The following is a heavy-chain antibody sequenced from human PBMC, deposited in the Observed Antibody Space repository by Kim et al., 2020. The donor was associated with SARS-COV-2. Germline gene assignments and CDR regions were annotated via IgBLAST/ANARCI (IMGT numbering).Heavy chain of an antibody. Sequence: GGSLRLSCAASGFTFSSYSMNWVRQAPGKGLEWVSSITSSSSYIYYADSVKGRFTISRDNAKNSLYLQMNSLRAEDTAVYYCARVSSKRGYYYMDVWGKGTTVTVSS. CDR1: GFTFSSYS. D-gene: IGHD6-6*01. V-gene: IGHV3-21*01. CDR3: ARVSSKRGYYYMDV. J-gene: IGHJ6*03. CDR2: ITSSSSYI.